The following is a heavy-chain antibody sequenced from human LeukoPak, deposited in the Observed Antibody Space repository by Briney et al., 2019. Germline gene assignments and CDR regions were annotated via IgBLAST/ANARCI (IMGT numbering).Heavy chain of an antibody. J-gene: IGHJ4*02. V-gene: IGHV3-33*06. D-gene: IGHD6-6*01. CDR2: MWYEGSKD. Sequence: PGKSLRLSCAASGFSFSTYGIHWVRQAPGKGLEWVAVMWYEGSKDYYADSVKGRFTISRDTSKNTLYLQMNNLRAEDTAVYYCAKDRETYEYTFDYWGQGTLVTVSS. CDR3: AKDRETYEYTFDY. CDR1: GFSFSTYG.